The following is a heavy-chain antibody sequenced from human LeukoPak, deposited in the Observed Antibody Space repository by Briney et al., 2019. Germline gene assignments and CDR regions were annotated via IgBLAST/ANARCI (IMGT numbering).Heavy chain of an antibody. D-gene: IGHD4-23*01. Sequence: SETLSLTCAVYGGSFSGYYWSWIRQPPGKGLEWIGEINHSGSTNYNPSLKSRVTISVDTSKNQFSLKLSSVTAADTAVYYCARTRAYGGRPDYWGQGTLVTVSS. CDR3: ARTRAYGGRPDY. V-gene: IGHV4-34*01. J-gene: IGHJ4*02. CDR2: INHSGST. CDR1: GGSFSGYY.